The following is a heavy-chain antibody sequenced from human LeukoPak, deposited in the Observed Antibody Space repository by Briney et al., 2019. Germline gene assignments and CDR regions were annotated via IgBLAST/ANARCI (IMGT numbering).Heavy chain of an antibody. J-gene: IGHJ6*02. CDR2: INPSGGST. CDR3: ARRNYGLDGMDV. V-gene: IGHV1-46*01. D-gene: IGHD1-7*01. Sequence: GASVKVSCKASGYTLTSYYMHWVRQAPGQGLEWMGIINPSGGSTSYAQKFQGRVTMTRDTFTSTVYMELSSLRSEDTAVYYCARRNYGLDGMDVWGQGTTVTVSS. CDR1: GYTLTSYY.